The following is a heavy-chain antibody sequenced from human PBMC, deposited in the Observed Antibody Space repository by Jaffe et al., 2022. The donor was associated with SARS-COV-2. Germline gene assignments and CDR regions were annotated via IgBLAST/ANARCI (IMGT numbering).Heavy chain of an antibody. V-gene: IGHV3-49*05. D-gene: IGHD3-3*01. Sequence: EVQLVESGGGLVKPGRSLRLSCTASGFTFGDYAMSWFRQAPGKGLEWVGFIRSKAYGGTTEYAASVKGRFTISRDDSKSIAYLQMNSLKTEDTAVYYCTRGKNYDFWSGYFEPYYFDYWGQGTLVTVSS. CDR2: IRSKAYGGTT. CDR3: TRGKNYDFWSGYFEPYYFDY. J-gene: IGHJ4*02. CDR1: GFTFGDYA.